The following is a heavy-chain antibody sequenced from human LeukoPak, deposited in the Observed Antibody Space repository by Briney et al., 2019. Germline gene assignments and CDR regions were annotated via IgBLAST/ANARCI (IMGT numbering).Heavy chain of an antibody. CDR3: ARDVNSPYYYYYMDV. J-gene: IGHJ6*03. V-gene: IGHV4-59*01. D-gene: IGHD4-23*01. Sequence: SETLSLTCTVSGGSISSYYWSWIRQPPGKGLEWIGYIYYSGSTNYNPSLKSRVTISVDTSKNQFSLKLSSVTAADTAVYYCARDVNSPYYYYYMDVWGKGTTVTVSS. CDR1: GGSISSYY. CDR2: IYYSGST.